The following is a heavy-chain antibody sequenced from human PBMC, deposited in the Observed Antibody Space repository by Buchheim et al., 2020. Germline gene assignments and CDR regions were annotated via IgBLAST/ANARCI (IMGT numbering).Heavy chain of an antibody. CDR2: ISYDGYNK. J-gene: IGHJ6*02. CDR1: GFTFSNYG. CDR3: APMTTVTTGASSSYYYGMDV. D-gene: IGHD4-11*01. Sequence: QVQLVESGGGVVQPGMSLRLSCAASGFTFSNYGMHWVRQAPGKGLEWVAVISYDGYNKYYTDSVRGRFTISRDSSKNTLYLQMNSLRAEDTAVYYCAPMTTVTTGASSSYYYGMDVWGQGTT. V-gene: IGHV3-30*03.